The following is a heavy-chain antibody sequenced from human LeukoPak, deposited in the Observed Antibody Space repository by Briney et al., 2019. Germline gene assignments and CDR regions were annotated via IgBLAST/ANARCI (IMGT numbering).Heavy chain of an antibody. D-gene: IGHD3-3*01. CDR2: ISGSGSNT. J-gene: IGHJ5*02. CDR1: GSNFNMYA. Sequence: VGSLRLSCAASGSNFNMYAMTWVRQAPGKGLEWVSEISGSGSNTYYADSVKARFTISRDNSKKMLYLDMNSLRTEDTAMYYCARGQVFWSGYYLSWGQGTQVTVSS. CDR3: ARGQVFWSGYYLS. V-gene: IGHV3-23*01.